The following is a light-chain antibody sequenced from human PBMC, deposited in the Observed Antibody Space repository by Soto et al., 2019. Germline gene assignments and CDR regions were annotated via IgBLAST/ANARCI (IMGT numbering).Light chain of an antibody. V-gene: IGKV1-9*01. J-gene: IGKJ4*01. CDR3: QQLSSSPLT. CDR1: QDISSY. Sequence: IQLTQSPSSLSASVGDRVTVTCRASQDISSYLAWYQQKPGKAPKLLIYATSTLQSGVPSRFSGSGSVTDFALTISSLQPEDFATYYFQQLSSSPLTFGGGTKVEIK. CDR2: ATS.